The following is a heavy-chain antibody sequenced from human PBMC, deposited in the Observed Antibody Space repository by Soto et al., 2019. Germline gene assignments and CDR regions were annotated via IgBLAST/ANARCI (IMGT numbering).Heavy chain of an antibody. Sequence: PPETLSLTCTVSGGSISSYYWSWIRQPRGKGLEWIGYIYYSGGTNYNPSLKSRVTISVDTANNQSSPKLSSVPAADTAVYYCAREHPGYCSSTSCYTRPYYFDYWGQGTLVTVSS. J-gene: IGHJ4*02. CDR2: IYYSGGT. V-gene: IGHV4-59*01. CDR3: AREHPGYCSSTSCYTRPYYFDY. D-gene: IGHD2-2*02. CDR1: GGSISSYY.